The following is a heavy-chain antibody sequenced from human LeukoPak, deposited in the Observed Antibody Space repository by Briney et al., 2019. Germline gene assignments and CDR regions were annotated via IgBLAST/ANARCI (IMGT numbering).Heavy chain of an antibody. Sequence: AGGSLRLSCAASGFTFSSSAMSWVRQAPGKGLEWLSGISGSGGGTYYADSVKGRFTISRDDSKNTLYLQMHSLRAEDTAVYYCAKDRARGREENYNWFDPWGQGTLVTVSS. CDR3: AKDRARGREENYNWFDP. J-gene: IGHJ5*02. CDR1: GFTFSSSA. V-gene: IGHV3-23*01. CDR2: ISGSGGGT. D-gene: IGHD2-15*01.